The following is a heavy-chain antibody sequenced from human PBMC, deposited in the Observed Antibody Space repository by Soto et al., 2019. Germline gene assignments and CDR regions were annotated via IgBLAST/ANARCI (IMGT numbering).Heavy chain of an antibody. V-gene: IGHV4-39*01. CDR1: GGSIGSSSYY. Sequence: QLQLQESGPGLVKPSETLSLTCTVSGGSIGSSSYYWGWIRQPPGKGLEWIGSIYDRGSAYSNPSLKRRLTTSLDTSKNQFSRKLTSVTAADTAVYHWARHGYTSGRTYFDYWGQGTLVTVSS. CDR2: IYDRGSA. CDR3: ARHGYTSGRTYFDY. J-gene: IGHJ4*02. D-gene: IGHD6-19*01.